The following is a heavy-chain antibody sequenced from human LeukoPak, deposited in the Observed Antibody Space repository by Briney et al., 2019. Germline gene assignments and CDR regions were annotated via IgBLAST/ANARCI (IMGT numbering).Heavy chain of an antibody. CDR3: ARSCWGNQLAGFDS. V-gene: IGHV4-34*01. J-gene: IGHJ4*02. CDR2: INHSGST. CDR1: GGSFSAYY. Sequence: SETLSLNCAVYGGSFSAYYWSWVRQPPGKGLEWIGEINHSGSTNYNPSLKSRVTMSVDTSKNQFSLKLSSVTAADTAVYYCARSCWGNQLAGFDSWGQGTLVTVSS. D-gene: IGHD2-2*01.